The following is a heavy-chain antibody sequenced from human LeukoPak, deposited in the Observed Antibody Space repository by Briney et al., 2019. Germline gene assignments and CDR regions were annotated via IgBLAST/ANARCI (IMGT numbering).Heavy chain of an antibody. Sequence: GESLKISCKGSGYSFTSYWIGWVRQMPGKGLEWMGIIYPGDSDTRYSPSFQGQVTISADKSISTAYLQWSSLKASDTAMYYRARQTYYYDSSGPRSDAFDIWGQGTMVTVSS. CDR3: ARQTYYYDSSGPRSDAFDI. CDR1: GYSFTSYW. J-gene: IGHJ3*02. CDR2: IYPGDSDT. V-gene: IGHV5-51*01. D-gene: IGHD3-22*01.